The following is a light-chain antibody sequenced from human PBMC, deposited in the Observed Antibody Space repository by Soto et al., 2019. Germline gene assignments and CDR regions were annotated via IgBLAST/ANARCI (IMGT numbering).Light chain of an antibody. J-gene: IGLJ2*01. CDR3: SSHAVSNNVL. Sequence: QSALTQPPSASGSPGQSVTISCTGTSRDVGGYNFVSWYQQHPGKAPKLMIYEVNNRPSGVPDRFSGSKSGNTASLTVSGLQAEDEADYYCSSHAVSNNVLFGGGTQLTVL. CDR1: SRDVGGYNF. V-gene: IGLV2-8*01. CDR2: EVN.